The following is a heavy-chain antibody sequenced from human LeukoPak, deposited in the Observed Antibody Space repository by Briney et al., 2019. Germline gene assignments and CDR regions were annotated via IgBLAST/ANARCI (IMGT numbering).Heavy chain of an antibody. CDR1: GYTFTSYD. CDR3: ARVGATGATADN. J-gene: IGHJ4*02. CDR2: MNPNSGNT. D-gene: IGHD2-21*02. Sequence: ASVKVSCKASGYTFTSYDINWVRQATGQGLEWMGRMNPNSGNTGYAQKFQGRVTITRNTSTSTVYMELKSLRSEDTAVYFCARVGATGATADNWGQGTLVTVSS. V-gene: IGHV1-8*03.